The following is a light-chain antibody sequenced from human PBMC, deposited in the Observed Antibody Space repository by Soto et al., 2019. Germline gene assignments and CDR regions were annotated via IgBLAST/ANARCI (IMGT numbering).Light chain of an antibody. CDR3: QHYNFWPHT. CDR2: GAS. CDR1: QSVSSN. J-gene: IGKJ2*01. Sequence: IVMTQSPATRSVSPGESATLSCRASQSVSSNLAWYQQRPGQAPRLPIYGASTRATGVPARFSGSGSGTEFTLTISSLQSEDVSVYFCQHYNFWPHTFGQGTKVDIK. V-gene: IGKV3-15*01.